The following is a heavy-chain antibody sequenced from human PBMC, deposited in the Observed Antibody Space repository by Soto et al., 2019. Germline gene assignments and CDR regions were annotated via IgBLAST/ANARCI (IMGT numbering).Heavy chain of an antibody. D-gene: IGHD2-15*01. Sequence: ASVKVSCKASGFTFTSSAVQWVRQARGQRLEWIGWIVVGSGNTNYAQKFQERVTITRDMSTSTAYMELSSLRSEDTAVYYCAADPGYFSGGSCYSAGYYYYYGMDVWGQGTTVTVSS. CDR1: GFTFTSSA. CDR2: IVVGSGNT. CDR3: AADPGYFSGGSCYSAGYYYYYGMDV. J-gene: IGHJ6*02. V-gene: IGHV1-58*01.